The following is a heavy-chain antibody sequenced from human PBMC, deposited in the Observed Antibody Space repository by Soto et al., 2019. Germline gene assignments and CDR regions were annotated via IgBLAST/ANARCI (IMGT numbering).Heavy chain of an antibody. CDR3: ATVKTLRFLEWLPYYGMDV. CDR2: ISAYNGNT. Sequence: ASVKVSCKASGYTFTSYGISWVRQVPGQGLEWMGWISAYNGNTNYAQKLQGRVTMTEDTSTDTAYMELSSLRSEDTAVYYCATVKTLRFLEWLPYYGMDVWGQGTTVTVSS. CDR1: GYTFTSYG. J-gene: IGHJ6*02. V-gene: IGHV1-18*01. D-gene: IGHD3-3*01.